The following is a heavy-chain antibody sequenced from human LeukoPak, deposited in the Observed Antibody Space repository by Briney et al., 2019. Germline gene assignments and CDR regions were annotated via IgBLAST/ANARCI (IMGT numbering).Heavy chain of an antibody. D-gene: IGHD2-8*01. V-gene: IGHV4-34*01. CDR2: INHSGST. J-gene: IGHJ5*02. CDR3: ARAPYCTNGVCYPEYNWFDP. CDR1: GGSFSGYY. Sequence: SETLSLTCAVYGGSFSGYYWSWIRQPPGKGLEWIGEINHSGSTNYNPSLKSRVTISVDTSKNQFSLKLSSVTAADTAVYYCARAPYCTNGVCYPEYNWFDPWGQGTLVTVSS.